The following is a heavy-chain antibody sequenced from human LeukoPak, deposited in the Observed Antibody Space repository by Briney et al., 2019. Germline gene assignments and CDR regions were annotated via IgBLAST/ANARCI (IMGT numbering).Heavy chain of an antibody. CDR1: GDSISSSNW. Sequence: LRRTLSLTLAVSGDSISSSNWWRWVRQPPAKGLEWIGEIYHSGNTNYNPSLKSRVTISVDKSKNQFSLKLTSVTAADTAVYYCARVDWYEGLDYWGQGTLVTVSS. CDR2: IYHSGNT. D-gene: IGHD2-21*01. V-gene: IGHV4-4*02. J-gene: IGHJ4*02. CDR3: ARVDWYEGLDY.